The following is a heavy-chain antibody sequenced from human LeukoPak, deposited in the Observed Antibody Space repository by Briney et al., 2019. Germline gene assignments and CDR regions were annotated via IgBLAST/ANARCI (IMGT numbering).Heavy chain of an antibody. CDR1: GGSISSGDYY. Sequence: SETLSLTCTVSGGSISSGDYYWSWIRQPPGKGLEWIGYIYYSGSTNYNPSLKSRVTISVDTSKNQFSLKLSSVTAADTAVYYCARGGVVRGVLGGMDVWGQGTTVTVSS. J-gene: IGHJ6*02. CDR2: IYYSGST. CDR3: ARGGVVRGVLGGMDV. V-gene: IGHV4-61*08. D-gene: IGHD3-10*01.